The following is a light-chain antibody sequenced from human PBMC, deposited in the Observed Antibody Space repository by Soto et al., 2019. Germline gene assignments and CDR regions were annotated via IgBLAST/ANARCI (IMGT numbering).Light chain of an antibody. CDR1: QSVGRDY. CDR2: NAS. V-gene: IGKV3D-20*01. J-gene: IGKJ1*01. CDR3: QHYNSYSEA. Sequence: EIVLTQSPATLSLSPGERATLSCGASQSVGRDYLAWYQQKPGQAPRVVIYNASNRATGIPDRFSGSGSGTEFTLTISSLQPDDFATYYCQHYNSYSEAFGQGTKVDI.